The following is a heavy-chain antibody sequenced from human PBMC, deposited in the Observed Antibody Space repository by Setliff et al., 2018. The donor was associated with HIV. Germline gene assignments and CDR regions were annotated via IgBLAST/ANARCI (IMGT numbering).Heavy chain of an antibody. Sequence: GGSLRLSCAASGFIFSDYEINWVRQAPGKGLEWISYVSGSGTTMYYADSVKGRFTISRDNAKTSVYMQMNSLRAEDTAVYYCTRGDYWGQGTLVTV. CDR1: GFIFSDYE. CDR3: TRGDY. CDR2: VSGSGTTM. V-gene: IGHV3-48*03. J-gene: IGHJ4*02.